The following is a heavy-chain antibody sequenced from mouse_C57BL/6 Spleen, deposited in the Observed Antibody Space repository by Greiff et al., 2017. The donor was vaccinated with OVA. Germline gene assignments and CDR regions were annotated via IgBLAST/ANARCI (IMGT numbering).Heavy chain of an antibody. CDR1: GYTFTSSW. D-gene: IGHD1-1*01. Sequence: QVQLQQPGAELVKPGDSVKLSCKASGYTFTSSWMHWVKQRPGQGLAWIGMIHPNSGSTNYNEKFRSKATLTVDNSSSTAYMQLSSLTSEDSAVYYCASGHYGSSYYFDYWGQGTTLTVSS. CDR2: IHPNSGST. CDR3: ASGHYGSSYYFDY. J-gene: IGHJ2*01. V-gene: IGHV1-64*01.